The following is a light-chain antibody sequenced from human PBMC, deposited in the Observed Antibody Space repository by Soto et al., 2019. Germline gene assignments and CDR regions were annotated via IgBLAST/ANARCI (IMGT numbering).Light chain of an antibody. CDR2: GAS. V-gene: IGKV3-15*01. CDR1: QSVRTK. Sequence: EIVMTQSPGTLSVSPGEGATLFCRASQSVRTKLAWYKQRAGQAPRLLMYGASTRATGIPDRFSGSGSGTEFTLTISSLQSEDFAVYYCQQYNSWPPITFGQGTRLEIK. CDR3: QQYNSWPPIT. J-gene: IGKJ5*01.